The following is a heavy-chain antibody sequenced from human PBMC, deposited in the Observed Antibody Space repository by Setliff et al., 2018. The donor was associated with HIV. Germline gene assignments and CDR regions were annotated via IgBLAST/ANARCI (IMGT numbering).Heavy chain of an antibody. V-gene: IGHV4-4*02. CDR1: GGSISSSNW. CDR2: IYHGGST. Sequence: SETLSLTCAVSGGSISSSNWWSWVRQPPGKGLEWIGEIYHGGSTNYNPSLKSRFTISRDNAKNTLYLQMNSLRAEDTALYYCARGQFRLRPDSLDLWGQGALVTVSS. D-gene: IGHD2-21*01. J-gene: IGHJ3*01. CDR3: ARGQFRLRPDSLDL.